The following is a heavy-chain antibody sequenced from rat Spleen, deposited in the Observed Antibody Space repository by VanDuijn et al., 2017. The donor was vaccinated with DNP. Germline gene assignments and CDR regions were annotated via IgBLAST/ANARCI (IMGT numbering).Heavy chain of an antibody. CDR2: ISSGGDK. J-gene: IGHJ2*01. V-gene: IGHV2S12*01. CDR3: TREGRTMVVGFLDY. Sequence: VQLKESGPGLAQPSQTLSLTCTVSGYSLTSYGVSWARQPPGKGLEWIATISSGGDKDYNSALKSRLSISRDTSKSRVFLEMNSLQTEDSAIYFCTREGRTMVVGFLDYWGRGVMVTVSS. D-gene: IGHD1-12*02. CDR1: GYSLTSYG.